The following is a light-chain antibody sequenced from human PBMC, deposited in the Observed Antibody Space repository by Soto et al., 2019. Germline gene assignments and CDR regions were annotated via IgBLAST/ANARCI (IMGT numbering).Light chain of an antibody. Sequence: ETVMTQSPTTLSVSPGESATLSCWASQTVSSNLAWYQQKSGQAPRLLLYGASSRATGIPDRFRGSGSGTDFTLTISRLEPEDFAVYYCQQYGGLPTFGQGTKGDIK. V-gene: IGKV3-20*01. CDR1: QTVSSN. CDR3: QQYGGLPT. J-gene: IGKJ1*01. CDR2: GAS.